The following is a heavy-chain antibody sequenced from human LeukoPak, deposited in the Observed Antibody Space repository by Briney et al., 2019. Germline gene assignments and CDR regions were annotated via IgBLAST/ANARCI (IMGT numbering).Heavy chain of an antibody. CDR3: AKGDCGGDCSFPYY. CDR1: GFTFSSYG. D-gene: IGHD2-21*02. V-gene: IGHV3-23*01. CDR2: ISGSGGST. J-gene: IGHJ4*02. Sequence: GGSLRLSCAASGFTFSSYGMHWVRQAPGKGLEWVSAISGSGGSTYYADSVKGRFTISRDNSKNTLYLQMNSLRAEDTAVYYCAKGDCGGDCSFPYYWGQGTLVTVSS.